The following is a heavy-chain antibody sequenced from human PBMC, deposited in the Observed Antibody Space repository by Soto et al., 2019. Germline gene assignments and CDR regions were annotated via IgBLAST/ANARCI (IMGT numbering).Heavy chain of an antibody. J-gene: IGHJ3*02. V-gene: IGHV3-21*01. CDR1: GFTFSSYS. CDR2: ISSSSSYI. Sequence: GGSLRLSCAASGFTFSSYSMNWVRQAPGKGLEWVSSISSSSSYIYYADSVKGRFTISRDNAKNSLYLQMNSLRAEDTAAYYWARDGTETIAFNIWGQGKMVTVSS. D-gene: IGHD1-7*01. CDR3: ARDGTETIAFNI.